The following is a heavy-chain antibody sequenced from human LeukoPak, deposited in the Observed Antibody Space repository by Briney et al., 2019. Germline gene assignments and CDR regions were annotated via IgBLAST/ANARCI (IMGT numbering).Heavy chain of an antibody. Sequence: ASVKVSCKASGYTFTSYGISWVRQAPGQGLEWMGWISAYNGNTNYAQKLQGRVTMTTDTSTSTAYMELRSLRSDDTAVYYCARDGHLTGLTYYYYYYYMDVWGKGTTVTISS. J-gene: IGHJ6*03. CDR3: ARDGHLTGLTYYYYYYYMDV. CDR1: GYTFTSYG. D-gene: IGHD3-9*01. V-gene: IGHV1-18*01. CDR2: ISAYNGNT.